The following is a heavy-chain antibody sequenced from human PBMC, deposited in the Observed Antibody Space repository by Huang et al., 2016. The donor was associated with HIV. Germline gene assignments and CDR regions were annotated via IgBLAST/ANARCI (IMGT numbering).Heavy chain of an antibody. CDR2: VYSQGTS. V-gene: IGHV4-61*09. Sequence: QVQLQESGPGLVKPSQTLSLTCSVSGSSVNSGSYYWSWIRQPAGKGLEWIGHVYSQGTSNYIPALKSRVTISADTSNNQFSMNLKSVTAADTAVYYCARLTDGYNRFDYWGLGTLITVSS. J-gene: IGHJ4*02. D-gene: IGHD5-12*01. CDR3: ARLTDGYNRFDY. CDR1: GSSVNSGSYY.